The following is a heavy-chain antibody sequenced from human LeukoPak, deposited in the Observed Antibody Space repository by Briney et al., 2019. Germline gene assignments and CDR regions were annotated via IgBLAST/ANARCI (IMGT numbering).Heavy chain of an antibody. J-gene: IGHJ4*02. CDR3: SRDGGWSFGY. V-gene: IGHV3-74*01. D-gene: IGHD6-19*01. CDR2: MNSDGSSI. Sequence: GGSLRLSCAASGFTFSRYWMRWVRQAPGKGLVWVARMNSDGSSINYGDSVKGRFTISRDNAKNTLYLQMNSLRAEDTAVYYCSRDGGWSFGYWGQGTLVTVSS. CDR1: GFTFSRYW.